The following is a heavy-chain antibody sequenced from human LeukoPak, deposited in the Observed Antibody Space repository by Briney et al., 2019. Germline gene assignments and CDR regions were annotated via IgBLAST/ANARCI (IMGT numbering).Heavy chain of an antibody. CDR3: ARGYDDSSGYYYLSFDY. J-gene: IGHJ4*02. Sequence: PSETLSLTCTVSGGSISSGGYYWSWIRQHPGKGLEWIGYIYYSGSTYYNPSLKSRVTISVDTSKNQFSLKLSSVTAADTAVYYCARGYDDSSGYYYLSFDYWGQGTLVTVSS. D-gene: IGHD3-22*01. CDR1: GGSISSGGYY. CDR2: IYYSGST. V-gene: IGHV4-31*03.